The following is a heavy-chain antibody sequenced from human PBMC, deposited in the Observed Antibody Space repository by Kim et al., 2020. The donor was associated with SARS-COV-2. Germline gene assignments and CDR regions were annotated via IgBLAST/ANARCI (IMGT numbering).Heavy chain of an antibody. D-gene: IGHD2-21*02. V-gene: IGHV1-69*13. CDR3: ARGVVVTAIHYYGMDV. J-gene: IGHJ6*02. CDR2: IIPIFGTA. Sequence: SVKVSCKASGGTFSSYAISWVRQAPGQGLEWMGGIIPIFGTANYAQKFQGRVTITADESTSTAYMELSSLRSEDTAVYYCARGVVVTAIHYYGMDVWGQGTTVTVSS. CDR1: GGTFSSYA.